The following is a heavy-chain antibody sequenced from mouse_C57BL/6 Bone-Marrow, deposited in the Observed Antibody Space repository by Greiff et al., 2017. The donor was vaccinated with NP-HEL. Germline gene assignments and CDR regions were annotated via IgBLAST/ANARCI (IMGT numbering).Heavy chain of an antibody. Sequence: VKLMESGPGLVAPSQSLSITCTVSGFSLTSYAISWVRQPPGKGLEWLGVIWTGGGTTYNSALKSRLSISNDNSNSQVFLKMNSLQTDDAARDYCDRHDYGSSYNCDYWGQGTTLTVSA. CDR2: IWTGGGT. D-gene: IGHD1-1*01. J-gene: IGHJ2*01. V-gene: IGHV2-9-1*01. CDR3: DRHDYGSSYNCDY. CDR1: GFSLTSYA.